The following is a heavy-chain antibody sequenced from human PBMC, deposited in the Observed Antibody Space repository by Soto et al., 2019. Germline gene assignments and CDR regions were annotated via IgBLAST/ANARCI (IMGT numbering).Heavy chain of an antibody. CDR3: ARDRGRTTVIIYYCYDMDV. J-gene: IGHJ6*02. CDR2: ISAYNGNT. CDR1: GYTFTSYG. V-gene: IGHV1-18*01. D-gene: IGHD4-4*01. Sequence: QVQLVQSGAEVKKPGASVKVSCKASGYTFTSYGITWVRQAPGQGLEWMGWISAYNGNTNYAQKLQGRVTMTTDTSTSKAYMELRSLRSDDTAVYYCARDRGRTTVIIYYCYDMDVWGQGTTVTVSS.